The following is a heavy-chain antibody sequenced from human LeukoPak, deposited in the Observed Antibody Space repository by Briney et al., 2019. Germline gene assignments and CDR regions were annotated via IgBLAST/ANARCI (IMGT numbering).Heavy chain of an antibody. V-gene: IGHV4-59*08. D-gene: IGHD2-15*01. Sequence: SETLSLTCTVSGGSISSYYWSWIRQPPGKGLKWIGYIYYSGSTNYNPSLKSRVTISVDTSKNQFSLKLRSVTAADTAVYYCARTGYCSGGSCYWFDPWGQGTLVTVSS. CDR1: GGSISSYY. CDR3: ARTGYCSGGSCYWFDP. J-gene: IGHJ5*02. CDR2: IYYSGST.